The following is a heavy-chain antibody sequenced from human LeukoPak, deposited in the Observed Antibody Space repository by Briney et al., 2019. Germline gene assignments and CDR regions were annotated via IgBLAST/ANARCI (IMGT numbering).Heavy chain of an antibody. Sequence: PSETLSLTCTVSGGSISSYYWSWIRQPAGRGLEWIGRIYTSGSTNYNPSLKSRVTMSVDTSKNQFSLKLSSVTAADTAVYYCARDGGYSYGPRMNYFDYWGQGTLVTVSS. CDR1: GGSISSYY. J-gene: IGHJ4*02. CDR2: IYTSGST. D-gene: IGHD5-18*01. CDR3: ARDGGYSYGPRMNYFDY. V-gene: IGHV4-4*07.